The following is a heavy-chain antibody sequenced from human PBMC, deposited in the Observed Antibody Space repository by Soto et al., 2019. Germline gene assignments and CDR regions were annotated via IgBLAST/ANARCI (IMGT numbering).Heavy chain of an antibody. CDR1: GVSIGSNYY. CDR2: MSHIGSV. D-gene: IGHD6-19*01. Sequence: QVLLQESGPGLVQPSGTLSLSCVVSGVSIGSNYYWGWVRQPPGKGLEWLGDMSHIGSVNHNPSHKSRVTISMDKSQNQFSLKLNAGTAAETAIYYCARSLGWYTIDYWGQGTLVIVSS. V-gene: IGHV4-4*02. CDR3: ARSLGWYTIDY. J-gene: IGHJ4*02.